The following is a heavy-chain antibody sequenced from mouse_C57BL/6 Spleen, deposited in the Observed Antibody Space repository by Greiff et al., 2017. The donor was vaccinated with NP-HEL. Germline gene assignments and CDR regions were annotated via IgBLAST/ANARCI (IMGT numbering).Heavy chain of an antibody. CDR1: GYTFTSYW. V-gene: IGHV1-55*01. J-gene: IGHJ4*01. Sequence: VQLQQSGAELVKPGASVKMSCKASGYTFTSYWITWVKQRPGQGLEWIGDIYPGSGSTNYNEKFKSKATLTVDTSSSTAYMQLSSLTSEDSAVYYCARGSTTVVDAMDYWGQGTSVTVSS. D-gene: IGHD1-1*01. CDR3: ARGSTTVVDAMDY. CDR2: IYPGSGST.